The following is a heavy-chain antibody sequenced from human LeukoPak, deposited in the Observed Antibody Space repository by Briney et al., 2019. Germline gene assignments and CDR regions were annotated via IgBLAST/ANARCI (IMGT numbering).Heavy chain of an antibody. Sequence: SETLSLTCTVSGDSISSSDYYWGWIRQPPGKGLGWIGTISYSGSTYYNPSLKSRVTISVDTSKNQFSLKLSSVTAADTAVYYCAGHSASINDYGDYEVVSGFDYWGQGTLVTVSS. D-gene: IGHD4-17*01. CDR1: GDSISSSDYY. CDR2: ISYSGST. J-gene: IGHJ4*02. CDR3: AGHSASINDYGDYEVVSGFDY. V-gene: IGHV4-39*01.